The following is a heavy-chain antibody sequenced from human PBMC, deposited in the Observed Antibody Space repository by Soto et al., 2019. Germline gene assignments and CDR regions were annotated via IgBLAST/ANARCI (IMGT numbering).Heavy chain of an antibody. D-gene: IGHD6-6*01. V-gene: IGHV1-2*04. Sequence: QVQLVQSGAEVKKPGASVKVSCKASGYTFTGYYMHWVRQAPGKGRAWMGWINPNSGGTNYSQKFQGWVPITSETSISTAYMELSRLGSDDTAVYYCARGPTSSSPDYFDYWGQGTLVTVSS. CDR3: ARGPTSSSPDYFDY. CDR1: GYTFTGYY. CDR2: INPNSGGT. J-gene: IGHJ4*02.